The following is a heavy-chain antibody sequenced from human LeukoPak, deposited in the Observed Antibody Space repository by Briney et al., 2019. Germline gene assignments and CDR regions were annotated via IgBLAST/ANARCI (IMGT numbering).Heavy chain of an antibody. V-gene: IGHV3-53*01. Sequence: GGSLRLSCEASGFTVSSNYMSWVRQAPGKGLEWVSVIYSGGSTYYADSVKGRFTISRDNSKNTLYLQMNSLRAEDTAMYFCACTPRIYCGNLAGYFQHWGQGTLVTVST. D-gene: IGHD2-21*01. CDR2: IYSGGST. J-gene: IGHJ1*01. CDR1: GFTVSSNY. CDR3: ACTPRIYCGNLAGYFQH.